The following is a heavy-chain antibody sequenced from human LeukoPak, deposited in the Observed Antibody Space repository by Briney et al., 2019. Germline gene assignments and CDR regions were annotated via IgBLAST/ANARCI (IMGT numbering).Heavy chain of an antibody. J-gene: IGHJ6*02. Sequence: PSGTLSLTCAVSGGSISSSNWWSWVRQPPGKGLEWIGEIYHSGSTNYNPSLKSRVTISVDKSKNQFSLKLSSVAAADTAVYYCARVGAYYYYGMDVWGQGTTVTVSS. CDR3: ARVGAYYYYGMDV. CDR1: GGSISSSNW. CDR2: IYHSGST. D-gene: IGHD1-26*01. V-gene: IGHV4-4*02.